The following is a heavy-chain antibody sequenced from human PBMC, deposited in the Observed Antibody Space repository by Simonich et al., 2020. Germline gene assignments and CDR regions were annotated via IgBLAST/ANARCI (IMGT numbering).Heavy chain of an antibody. CDR2: IYYSGST. V-gene: IGHV4-39*01. J-gene: IGHJ3*02. D-gene: IGHD6-13*01. CDR3: ARHAGFAFDI. CDR1: GGSISSSSYY. Sequence: QLQLQESGPGLVKPSETLSLTCTVAGGSISSSSYYWGWIRQPPGKGREWIGSIYYSGSTYYNPSLKSRVTISVDTSKNQFSLKLSSVTAADTAVYYCARHAGFAFDIWGQGTMVTVSS.